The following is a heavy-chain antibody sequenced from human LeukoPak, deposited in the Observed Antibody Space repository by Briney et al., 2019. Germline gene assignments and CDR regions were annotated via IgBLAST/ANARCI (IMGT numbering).Heavy chain of an antibody. Sequence: GGSLRLSCAASGFTVSSNYMSWVRQAPGKGLEWASVIYSGGSTYYADSVKGRFTISRDNSKNTLYLQMNSPRAEDTAVYYCARGYYDSSGYYYWYFDLWGRGTLVTVSS. CDR3: ARGYYDSSGYYYWYFDL. V-gene: IGHV3-53*01. D-gene: IGHD3-22*01. CDR1: GFTVSSNY. J-gene: IGHJ2*01. CDR2: IYSGGST.